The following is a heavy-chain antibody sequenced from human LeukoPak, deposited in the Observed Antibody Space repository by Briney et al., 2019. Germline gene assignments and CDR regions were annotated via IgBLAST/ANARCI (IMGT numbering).Heavy chain of an antibody. V-gene: IGHV4-59*12. CDR3: ARDHSYYFGSQTSTLDV. J-gene: IGHJ6*02. D-gene: IGHD3-10*01. CDR1: GFTFSSYA. CDR2: IYYTGSV. Sequence: GSLRLSCAASGFTFSSYAMHWVRQPPGEGLEWIGYIYYTGSVDYNASLKSRLTISLDTSKNQFSLKLNSVTAADTAVYYCARDHSYYFGSQTSTLDVWGQGTAVTVSS.